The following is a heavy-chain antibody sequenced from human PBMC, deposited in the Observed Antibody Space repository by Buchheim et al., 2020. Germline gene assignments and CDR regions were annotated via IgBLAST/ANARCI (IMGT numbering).Heavy chain of an antibody. D-gene: IGHD2-15*01. Sequence: EVQLVESGGGLVQPGGSLRLSCVAPGFTFSSYDMHWVRQITGKGREWVSGIGLGGDTYYSGSVKGRLSVSRENAKSAMYVKINSLGVADTALYYCASWHCSGGSCYSDYWGQGTL. V-gene: IGHV3-13*01. CDR1: GFTFSSYD. J-gene: IGHJ4*02. CDR2: IGLGGDT. CDR3: ASWHCSGGSCYSDY.